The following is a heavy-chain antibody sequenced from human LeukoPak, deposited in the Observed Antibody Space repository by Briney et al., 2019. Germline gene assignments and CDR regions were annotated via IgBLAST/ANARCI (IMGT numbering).Heavy chain of an antibody. D-gene: IGHD6-19*01. CDR2: ISYDGSNK. CDR3: ARDGSIAVAGTGYFDY. V-gene: IGHV3-30-3*01. J-gene: IGHJ4*02. Sequence: PGRSLRLSCAASGFTFSSYAMHWVRQAPGKGLEWVAVISYDGSNKYYADSVRGRFTISRDNSKNTLYLQMNSLRAEDTAVYYCARDGSIAVAGTGYFDYWGQGTLVTVSS. CDR1: GFTFSSYA.